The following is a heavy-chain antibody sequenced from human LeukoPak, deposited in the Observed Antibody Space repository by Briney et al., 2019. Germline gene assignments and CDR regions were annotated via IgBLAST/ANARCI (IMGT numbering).Heavy chain of an antibody. V-gene: IGHV3-23*01. CDR3: AKGLEYYDFWSGYPEGYYYGMDV. CDR2: ISGSGGST. Sequence: PGGSLRLSCAASGFTLSSYAMSWVRQAPGKGLEWVSAISGSGGSTYYADSVKGRFTISRDNSKNTLYLQMNSLRAEDTAVYYCAKGLEYYDFWSGYPEGYYYGMDVWGQGTTVTVSS. D-gene: IGHD3-3*01. J-gene: IGHJ6*02. CDR1: GFTLSSYA.